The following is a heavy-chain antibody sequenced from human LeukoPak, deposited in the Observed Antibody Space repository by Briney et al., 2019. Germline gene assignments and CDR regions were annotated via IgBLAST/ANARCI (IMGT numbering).Heavy chain of an antibody. V-gene: IGHV4-59*04. J-gene: IGHJ4*02. CDR3: ATPFDY. CDR2: IYYSGST. Sequence: SETLSLTCTVSGGSISSYYWSWIRQPPGKGLEWIGYIYYSGSTYYNPSLKSRVTISVDTSKNQFSLKLSSVTAADTAVYYCATPFDYWGQGTLVTVSS. CDR1: GGSISSYY.